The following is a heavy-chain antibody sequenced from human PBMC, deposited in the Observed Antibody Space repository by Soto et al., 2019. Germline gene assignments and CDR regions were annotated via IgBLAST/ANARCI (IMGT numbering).Heavy chain of an antibody. CDR1: GGSFSGYY. Sequence: SETLSLTCAVYGGSFSGYYWSWIRQPPGKGLEWIGEINHSGSTNYNPSLKSRVTISVDTSKNQFSLKLNSVTAADTAVYYCARGGYGPPVTFDYWGQGTLVTVSS. V-gene: IGHV4-34*01. CDR2: INHSGST. D-gene: IGHD5-12*01. J-gene: IGHJ4*02. CDR3: ARGGYGPPVTFDY.